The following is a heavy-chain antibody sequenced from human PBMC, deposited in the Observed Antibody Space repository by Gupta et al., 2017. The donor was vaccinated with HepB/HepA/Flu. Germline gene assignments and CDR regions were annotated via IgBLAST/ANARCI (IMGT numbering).Heavy chain of an antibody. CDR2: IWSGGSNK. J-gene: IGHJ6*02. Sequence: QVQLVESGGGVVQPGRSLRLSCAASGFTFSRYGMHWVRQAPGKGLEWVAFIWSGGSNKYYADAVKGRLTISRDDSKKMLYLQMNSLTVEDTAVYYCARDGPHYDIDVWGQGTTVTVSS. V-gene: IGHV3-33*01. CDR3: ARDGPHYDIDV. CDR1: GFTFSRYG.